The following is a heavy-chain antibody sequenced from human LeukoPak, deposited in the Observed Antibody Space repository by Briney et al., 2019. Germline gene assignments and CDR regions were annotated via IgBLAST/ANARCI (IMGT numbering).Heavy chain of an antibody. Sequence: SETLSLTCAVYGGSFSGYYWSWIRQPPGKGLEWIGEINHSGSTNYNPSLKSRVTISVDTSKNQFSLKLSSVTAADTAVYYCASRGSPYDYVWGSYRYYGYWGQGTLVTVSS. V-gene: IGHV4-34*01. CDR2: INHSGST. D-gene: IGHD3-16*02. CDR3: ASRGSPYDYVWGSYRYYGY. CDR1: GGSFSGYY. J-gene: IGHJ4*02.